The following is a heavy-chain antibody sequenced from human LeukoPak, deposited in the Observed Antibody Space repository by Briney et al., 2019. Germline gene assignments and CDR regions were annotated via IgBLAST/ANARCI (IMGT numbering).Heavy chain of an antibody. CDR3: AREYCSGGSCLYFQH. Sequence: GGSLRLSCAASGFTFSSYWMHWVRQAPGKGLVWVSRINSNGSSTSYADSVKGRFTISRDNAKNTLYLQMNSLRAEDTAVYHCAREYCSGGSCLYFQHWGQGTLVTVSS. CDR2: INSNGSST. J-gene: IGHJ1*01. V-gene: IGHV3-74*01. CDR1: GFTFSSYW. D-gene: IGHD2-15*01.